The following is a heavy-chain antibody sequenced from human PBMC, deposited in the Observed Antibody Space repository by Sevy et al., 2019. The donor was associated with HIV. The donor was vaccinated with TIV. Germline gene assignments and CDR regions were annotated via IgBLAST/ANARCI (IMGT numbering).Heavy chain of an antibody. V-gene: IGHV3-11*04. J-gene: IGHJ6*03. CDR2: ISSSGSTI. CDR1: GFTFSDYY. CDR3: AKSPTQNYYMDV. Sequence: GGSLRLSCAASGFTFSDYYMSWIRQAPGKGLEWVSYISSSGSTIYYADSVKGRFTTSRDKAKNSLYLQMNSLRAEDTAVYYCAKSPTQNYYMDVWGKGTTVTVSS.